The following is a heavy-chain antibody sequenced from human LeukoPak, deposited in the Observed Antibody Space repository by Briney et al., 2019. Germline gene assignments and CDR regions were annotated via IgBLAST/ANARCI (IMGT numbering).Heavy chain of an antibody. CDR1: GFTFSSYW. D-gene: IGHD4/OR15-4a*01. J-gene: IGHJ4*02. Sequence: GGSLRLSCEVSGFTFSSYWMNWVRQAPGKGLEWVANIKQDGSDKYYVDSVKGRFTISRDNAKNSLYLQMNSLRAEDTAVYYCATGDYGVHGDYWGQGILVTVSS. CDR2: IKQDGSDK. CDR3: ATGDYGVHGDY. V-gene: IGHV3-7*01.